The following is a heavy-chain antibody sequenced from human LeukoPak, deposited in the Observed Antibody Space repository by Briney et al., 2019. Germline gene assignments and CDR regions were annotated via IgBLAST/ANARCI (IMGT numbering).Heavy chain of an antibody. Sequence: GASVKVSCKASGYTFTSYYIHWVRQAPGEGLEWMGIINPSGGSTSYAQKFQGRVTMTRDMSTSTVYMELSSLRSDDMAVYYCARGIWSTTLTAYYLDYWGQGTLVTVSS. CDR2: INPSGGST. V-gene: IGHV1-46*01. CDR1: GYTFTSYY. J-gene: IGHJ4*02. CDR3: ARGIWSTTLTAYYLDY. D-gene: IGHD2-21*02.